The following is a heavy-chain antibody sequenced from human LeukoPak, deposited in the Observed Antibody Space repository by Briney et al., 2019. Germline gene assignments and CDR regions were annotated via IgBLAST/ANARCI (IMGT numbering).Heavy chain of an antibody. CDR1: GYTFTSYG. CDR3: ARSWGSISDYYYMDV. D-gene: IGHD2-21*01. Sequence: ASVKVSCKASGYTFTSYGISWVRQAPGQGLEWMGWISAYNGKTNYAQKLQGRVTMTTDTSTSTAYMELRSLRSDDTAVYYCARSWGSISDYYYMDVWGKGTTVTVSS. J-gene: IGHJ6*03. V-gene: IGHV1-18*01. CDR2: ISAYNGKT.